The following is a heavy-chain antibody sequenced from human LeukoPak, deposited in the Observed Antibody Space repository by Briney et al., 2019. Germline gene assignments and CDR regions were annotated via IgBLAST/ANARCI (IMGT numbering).Heavy chain of an antibody. CDR1: GFTFSSYA. Sequence: PGRSLRLSCAASGFTFSSYAMHWVRQAPGKGLEWVAVISYDGSNKYYADSVKGRFTISRDNSKNTLYLQMNSLRAEDTAVYYCARAGYYGSGSYPYFDYWGQGTLVTVSS. D-gene: IGHD3-10*01. V-gene: IGHV3-30*04. CDR3: ARAGYYGSGSYPYFDY. J-gene: IGHJ4*02. CDR2: ISYDGSNK.